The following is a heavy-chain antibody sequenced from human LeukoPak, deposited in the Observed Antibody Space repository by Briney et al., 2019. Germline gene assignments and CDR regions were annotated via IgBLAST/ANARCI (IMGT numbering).Heavy chain of an antibody. Sequence: SETLSLTCAAYGGSFSGYYWSWIRQPPGKGLEWIGEINHSGSTNYNPSLKSRVTISVDTSKNQFSLKLSSVTAADTAVYYCARGQTYYDILTGYYTNPDFDYWGQGTLVTVSS. V-gene: IGHV4-34*01. J-gene: IGHJ4*02. CDR3: ARGQTYYDILTGYYTNPDFDY. D-gene: IGHD3-9*01. CDR1: GGSFSGYY. CDR2: INHSGST.